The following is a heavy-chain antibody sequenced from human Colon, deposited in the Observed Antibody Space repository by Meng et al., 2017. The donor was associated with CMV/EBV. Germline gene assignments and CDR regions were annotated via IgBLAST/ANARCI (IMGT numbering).Heavy chain of an antibody. CDR2: SRNKVNSYTT. J-gene: IGHJ6*02. D-gene: IGHD3/OR15-3a*01. CDR3: ATYGVWTGYVNYYYYGMDV. V-gene: IGHV3-72*01. CDR1: GFTFSDHY. Sequence: GESLKISCEASGFTFSDHYMDWVRQVPGKGLEWVGRSRNKVNSYTTEYAASVKGRFTISRDDSKNSLYLQINSLRTEDTAVYYCATYGVWTGYVNYYYYGMDVWAKGPRSPSP.